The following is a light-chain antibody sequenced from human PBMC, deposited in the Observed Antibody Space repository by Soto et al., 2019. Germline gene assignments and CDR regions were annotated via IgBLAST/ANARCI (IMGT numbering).Light chain of an antibody. J-gene: IGLJ2*01. V-gene: IGLV2-23*02. Sequence: QSALTQPASVSGSPGQSITISCIGTSSDVGSYNLVSWYQQHPGKAPKVLIYEVSERPSGVSNRFSGSKSGNTASLTNSGLQGEDEAEYYCCSYAGSLTHVLFGGGTKLTVL. CDR3: CSYAGSLTHVL. CDR1: SSDVGSYNL. CDR2: EVS.